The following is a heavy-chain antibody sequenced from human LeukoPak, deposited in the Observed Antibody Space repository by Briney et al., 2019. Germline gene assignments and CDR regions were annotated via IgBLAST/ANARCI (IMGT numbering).Heavy chain of an antibody. CDR2: ISGSGGST. Sequence: PGGSLRLSCAAPGFTFSSYAMRWVRQAPGKGLEWVSSISGSGGSTYYADSVKGRFTISRDNSKNTLYLQMNSLRAEDTAVYYCAKDWDYYGSGSYSDYWGQGTLVTVSS. J-gene: IGHJ4*02. CDR3: AKDWDYYGSGSYSDY. CDR1: GFTFSSYA. D-gene: IGHD3-10*01. V-gene: IGHV3-23*01.